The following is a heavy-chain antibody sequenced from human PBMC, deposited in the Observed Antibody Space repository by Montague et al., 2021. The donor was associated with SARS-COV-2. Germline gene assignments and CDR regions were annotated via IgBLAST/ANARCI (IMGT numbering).Heavy chain of an antibody. J-gene: IGHJ4*02. CDR3: ARCTSGWFIY. Sequence: SETLSLTCSVSGGSISSTSFFWAWIRQSPGKGLEWVGSMYSSGTTYYNPSLKSRVTISGDTSRNQLSVRLSSVTAADTAVYYCARCTSGWFIYWGQGTLVTVSS. CDR1: GGSISSTSFF. V-gene: IGHV4-39*01. CDR2: MYSSGTT. D-gene: IGHD6-19*01.